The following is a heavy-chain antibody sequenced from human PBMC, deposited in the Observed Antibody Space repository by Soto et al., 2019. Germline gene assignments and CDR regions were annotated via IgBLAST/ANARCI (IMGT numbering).Heavy chain of an antibody. CDR1: GYSFTSYW. J-gene: IGHJ6*02. CDR3: ARPLEGATVWECYGMDV. Sequence: GDSRKISCTGSGYSFTSYWIGWVRQMPGKGLECMGIIYPGDSDTRYSPSFQGQVTISADNSISTAYLQWSSLKASDTAMYYCARPLEGATVWECYGMDVWGQATTVNVSS. D-gene: IGHD4-4*01. V-gene: IGHV5-51*01. CDR2: IYPGDSDT.